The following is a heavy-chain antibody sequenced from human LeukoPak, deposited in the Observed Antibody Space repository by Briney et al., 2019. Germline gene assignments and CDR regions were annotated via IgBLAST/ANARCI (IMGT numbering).Heavy chain of an antibody. J-gene: IGHJ4*02. CDR3: ARVGLWFGEYLF. V-gene: IGHV1-2*02. CDR2: INPNSGGT. Sequence: ASVKVSCKASGYTFTGYYMHWVRQAPGQGLEWMGWINPNSGGTNYAQNLQGRVTMTRDTSISTAYMELRSLRSDDTAVYYCARVGLWFGEYLFWGQGTLVTVSS. D-gene: IGHD3-10*01. CDR1: GYTFTGYY.